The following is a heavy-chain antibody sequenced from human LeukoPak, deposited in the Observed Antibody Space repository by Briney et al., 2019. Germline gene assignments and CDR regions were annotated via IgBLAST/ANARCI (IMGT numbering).Heavy chain of an antibody. V-gene: IGHV3-23*01. J-gene: IGHJ4*02. CDR2: ISGSGGST. Sequence: PGGSLRLSCAASGFTFSSYAMGWVRQAPGKGLEWVSAISGSGGSTYYADSVKGRFTISRDNSKNTLYLQMNSLRAEDTAVYYCAMDHYYVSSGYYSYYFDYWGQGTLVTVSS. CDR3: AMDHYYVSSGYYSYYFDY. D-gene: IGHD3-22*01. CDR1: GFTFSSYA.